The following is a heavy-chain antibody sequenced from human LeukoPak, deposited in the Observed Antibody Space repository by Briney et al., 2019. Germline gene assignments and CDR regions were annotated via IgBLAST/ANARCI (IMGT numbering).Heavy chain of an antibody. Sequence: ASVKVSCKASGYTFTSYGISWVRQAPGQGLEWMGWISAYNGNTNYAQKLQGRVTMTEDTSTDTAYMELSSLRSEDAAVYYCATVGGYGDYVLDYWGQGTLVTVSS. J-gene: IGHJ4*02. D-gene: IGHD4-17*01. CDR1: GYTFTSYG. CDR2: ISAYNGNT. V-gene: IGHV1-18*01. CDR3: ATVGGYGDYVLDY.